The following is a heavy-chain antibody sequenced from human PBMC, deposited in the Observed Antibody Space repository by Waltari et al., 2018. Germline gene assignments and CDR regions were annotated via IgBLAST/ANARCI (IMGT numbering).Heavy chain of an antibody. D-gene: IGHD3-3*01. CDR2: IKQDGSEK. CDR1: GFTFSSYW. V-gene: IGHV3-7*01. Sequence: EVQLVESGGGLVQPGGSLRLSCAASGFTFSSYWMSWVRQAPGKGLEWVANIKQDGSEKYYVDSLKGRFTISRDNAKNSLYLQMNSLRAEDTAVYYCARGYDFWSGYYEVALRYEVYYFDYWGQGTLVTVSS. CDR3: ARGYDFWSGYYEVALRYEVYYFDY. J-gene: IGHJ4*02.